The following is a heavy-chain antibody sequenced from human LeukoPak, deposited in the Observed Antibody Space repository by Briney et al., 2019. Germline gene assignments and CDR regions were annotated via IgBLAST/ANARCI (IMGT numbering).Heavy chain of an antibody. CDR2: VSHEGSSK. CDR3: AKGGGWYYYFDY. CDR1: GYPFSGSD. V-gene: IGHV3-30*18. D-gene: IGHD6-19*01. J-gene: IGHJ4*02. Sequence: GGSLRLSCAASGYPFSGSDIHWVRQAPGKGLEWVAFVSHEGSSKFYAESVKGRFGISRDNSKNTLYLQMNSLRAEDTAVYYCAKGGGWYYYFDYWGQGTLVTVSS.